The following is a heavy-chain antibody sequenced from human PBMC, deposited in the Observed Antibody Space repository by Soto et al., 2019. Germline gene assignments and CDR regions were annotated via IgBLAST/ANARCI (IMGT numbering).Heavy chain of an antibody. CDR2: INPNSGGT. V-gene: IGHV1-2*04. D-gene: IGHD2-2*01. J-gene: IGHJ6*02. Sequence: ASVKVSCKASGYTFTGYYMHWVRQAPGQGLEWMGWINPNSGGTNYAQKFQGWVTMTRDTSISTAYMELSRLRSDDTAVYYCARELVVPAARGHYYYYGMDVWGQGTTVTVSS. CDR1: GYTFTGYY. CDR3: ARELVVPAARGHYYYYGMDV.